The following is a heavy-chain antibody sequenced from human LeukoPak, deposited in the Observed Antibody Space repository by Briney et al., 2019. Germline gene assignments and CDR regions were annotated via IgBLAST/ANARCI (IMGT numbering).Heavy chain of an antibody. CDR3: AREGYSSSSFYYYYYMDV. J-gene: IGHJ6*03. CDR2: IYYSGST. D-gene: IGHD6-6*01. Sequence: SETLSLTCIVSGGSISSHYWSWIRQPSGKGLEWIGYIYYSGSTNYNPSLKSRVTISVDTSKNQFSLKLSSVTAADTAVYYCAREGYSSSSFYYYYYMDVWGKGTTVTVSS. V-gene: IGHV4-59*11. CDR1: GGSISSHY.